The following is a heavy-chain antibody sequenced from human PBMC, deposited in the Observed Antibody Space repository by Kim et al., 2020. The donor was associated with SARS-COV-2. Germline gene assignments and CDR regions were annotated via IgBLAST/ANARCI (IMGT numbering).Heavy chain of an antibody. J-gene: IGHJ4*02. V-gene: IGHV3-53*04. D-gene: IGHD3-22*01. Sequence: YYADSVKGRFTISRHNSKNTLYLQMNSLRAEDTAVYYCARVEYYDNSIDYWGQGTLVTVSS. CDR3: ARVEYYDNSIDY.